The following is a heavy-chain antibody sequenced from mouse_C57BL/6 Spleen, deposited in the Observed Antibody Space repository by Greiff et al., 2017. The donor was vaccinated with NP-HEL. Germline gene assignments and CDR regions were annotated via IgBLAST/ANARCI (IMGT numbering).Heavy chain of an antibody. CDR2: ISYDGSN. V-gene: IGHV3-6*01. Sequence: EVKLVESGPGLVKPSQSLSLTCSVTGYSITSGYYWNWIRQFPGNKLEWMGYISYDGSNNYNPSLKNRISITRDTSKNQFFLELNSVTTEDTATYYCARTDGLYYFDYWGQGTTLTVSS. CDR1: GYSITSGYY. J-gene: IGHJ2*01. D-gene: IGHD2-3*01. CDR3: ARTDGLYYFDY.